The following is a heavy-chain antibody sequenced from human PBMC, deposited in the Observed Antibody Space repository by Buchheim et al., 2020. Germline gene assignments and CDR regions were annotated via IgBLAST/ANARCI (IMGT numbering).Heavy chain of an antibody. Sequence: QVQLVESGGGVVQPGRSLRLSCAASGFTFSSYAMHWVRQAPGKGLEWVAVISYDGSNKYYADSVKGRFTISRGNSKNTLYLQMNSLRAEDTAVYYCARDGANYYGSGSYGWFDPWGQGTL. CDR1: GFTFSSYA. CDR3: ARDGANYYGSGSYGWFDP. V-gene: IGHV3-30*04. CDR2: ISYDGSNK. J-gene: IGHJ5*02. D-gene: IGHD3-10*01.